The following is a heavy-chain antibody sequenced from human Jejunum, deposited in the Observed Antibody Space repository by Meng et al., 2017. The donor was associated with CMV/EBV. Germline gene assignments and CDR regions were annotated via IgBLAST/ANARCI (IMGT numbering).Heavy chain of an antibody. CDR1: GFTFDDYG. CDR3: ARKRNSNWFDS. V-gene: IGHV3-7*01. D-gene: IGHD4-11*01. Sequence: WAASGFTFDDYGMSWVRQAPGKGLEWVANIKEDGSEKYFVDSVNGRFTISRDNAQNSLYLQMNSLRVADTAVYYCARKRNSNWFDSWGQGTLVTVSS. J-gene: IGHJ5*01. CDR2: IKEDGSEK.